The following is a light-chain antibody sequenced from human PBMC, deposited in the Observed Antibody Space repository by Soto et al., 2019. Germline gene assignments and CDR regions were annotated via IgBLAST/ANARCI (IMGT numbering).Light chain of an antibody. J-gene: IGKJ1*01. CDR1: QSVSSN. CDR3: QQYKSWPPWT. CDR2: GAS. V-gene: IGKV3-15*01. Sequence: VVSQPPPTLSVSTGERATLSCRASQSVSSNLAWYQQKPGQAPRLLIHGASTRATGTPARFSGSGSGTEFTLTISSLQSEDSAVYYCQQYKSWPPWTFGQGTKVAIK.